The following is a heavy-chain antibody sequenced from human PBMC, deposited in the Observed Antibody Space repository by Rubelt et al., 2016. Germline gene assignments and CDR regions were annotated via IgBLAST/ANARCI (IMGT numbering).Heavy chain of an antibody. CDR2: IYYSGST. CDR1: GGSISSYY. CDR3: ARHYYGTREFDY. V-gene: IGHV4-59*08. J-gene: IGHJ4*02. D-gene: IGHD1-26*01. Sequence: QVQLQESGPGLVKPSETLSLTCTVSGGSISSYYWSWIRQPPGKGLEWIGYIYYSGSTNYNPSLKSRVTISVDTSKNQFSLKRSSVTAADTAVYYCARHYYGTREFDYWGQGTLVTVSS.